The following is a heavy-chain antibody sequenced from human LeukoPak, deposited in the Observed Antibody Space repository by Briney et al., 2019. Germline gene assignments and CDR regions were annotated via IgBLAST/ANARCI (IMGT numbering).Heavy chain of an antibody. CDR2: ISSSSSTI. CDR3: ARTNWGVDY. D-gene: IGHD7-27*01. J-gene: IGHJ4*02. CDR1: GFTFNLYS. V-gene: IGHV3-48*01. Sequence: GGSLRLSCAASGFTFNLYSMNWVRQAPGKGLEWVSYISSSSSTIYYADSVKGRFTISRDNSKNTLYLQMNSLRAEDTAVYYCARTNWGVDYWGQGTLVTVSS.